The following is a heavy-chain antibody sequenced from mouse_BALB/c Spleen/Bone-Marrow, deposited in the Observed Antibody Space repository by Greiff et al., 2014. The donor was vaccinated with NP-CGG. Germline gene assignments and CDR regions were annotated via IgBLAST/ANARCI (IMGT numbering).Heavy chain of an antibody. V-gene: IGHV1-9*01. CDR3: ARERGY. J-gene: IGHJ3*01. Sequence: VKLQESGAELLKTGASVKISCKVTGYTFSSYWIEWVKQRPGHGLEWIGEILPGSGSTNYNEKFKGKATFTADTSSNTAYMQLSSLTSEDSAVYYCARERGYWGQGTLVTVSA. CDR1: GYTFSSYW. CDR2: ILPGSGST.